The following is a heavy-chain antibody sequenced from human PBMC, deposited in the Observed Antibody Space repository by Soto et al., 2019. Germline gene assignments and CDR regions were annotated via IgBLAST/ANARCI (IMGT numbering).Heavy chain of an antibody. V-gene: IGHV1-69*02. Sequence: QVQLVQSGAEVKKPGSSVKVSCKASGGTFSSYIISWVRQAPGQGLEWMGRIIPILGIPHYAQKFQGRVTSTADKSTSTAYMELSSLGSEATAVYYGARIQPYADVDYWGQGNLVTVSS. D-gene: IGHD2-2*01. J-gene: IGHJ4*02. CDR1: GGTFSSYI. CDR3: ARIQPYADVDY. CDR2: IIPILGIP.